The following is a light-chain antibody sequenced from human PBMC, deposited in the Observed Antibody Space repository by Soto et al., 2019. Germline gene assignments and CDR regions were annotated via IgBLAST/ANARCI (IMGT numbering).Light chain of an antibody. V-gene: IGKV3-15*01. CDR3: HESYSTPQT. J-gene: IGKJ1*01. Sequence: EIVMTQSPATLSVSPGERATLSGRASQSVSSNLAWYQQKPGQAPRLLIYGASTRATGSPARFSGSGSGTDFTLTISSLQPEDFATYYCHESYSTPQTFGQGTKV. CDR2: GAS. CDR1: QSVSSN.